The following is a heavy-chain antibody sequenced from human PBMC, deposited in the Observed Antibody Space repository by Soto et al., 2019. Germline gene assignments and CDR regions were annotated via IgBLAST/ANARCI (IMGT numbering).Heavy chain of an antibody. CDR1: GYTFTSYY. J-gene: IGHJ4*02. Sequence: GASVQVSFKASGYTFTSYYMHCVQQAPGQGLEWMGIINPSGGSTSYAQKFQGRVTMTRDTSTSTVYMELSSLRSEDTAVYYCARESEDLTSNFDYWGQGILVTVSS. V-gene: IGHV1-46*01. CDR3: ARESEDLTSNFDY. CDR2: INPSGGST.